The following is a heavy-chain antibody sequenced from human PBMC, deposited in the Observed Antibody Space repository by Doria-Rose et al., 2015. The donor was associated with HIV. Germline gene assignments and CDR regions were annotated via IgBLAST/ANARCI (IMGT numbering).Heavy chain of an antibody. CDR1: GVSLSSPGMG. V-gene: IGHV2-26*01. Sequence: QITLKESGPVLVKPTETLTLTCTVSGVSLSSPGMGVSWIRQPQGKALGWLANIFPDDERSYKTSLKSRLTISRGTSKSQVVLTMTDMDPVDTATYYCARIKSSRWYHKYYFDFWGQGTLVIVSA. D-gene: IGHD6-13*01. CDR2: IFPDDER. CDR3: ARIKSSRWYHKYYFDF. J-gene: IGHJ4*02.